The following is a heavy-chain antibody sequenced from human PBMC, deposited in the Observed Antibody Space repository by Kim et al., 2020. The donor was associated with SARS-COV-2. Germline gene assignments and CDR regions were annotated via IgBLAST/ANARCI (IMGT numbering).Heavy chain of an antibody. D-gene: IGHD6-13*01. CDR3: ARDQIAAAGSNYYGMDV. V-gene: IGHV3-30*01. Sequence: KGRFTISRDNSKNTLYLQMNSLRAEDTAVYYCARDQIAAAGSNYYGMDVWGQGTTVTVSS. J-gene: IGHJ6*02.